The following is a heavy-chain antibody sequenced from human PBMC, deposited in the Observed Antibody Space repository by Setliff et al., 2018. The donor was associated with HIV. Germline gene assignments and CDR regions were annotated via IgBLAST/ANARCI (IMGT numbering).Heavy chain of an antibody. V-gene: IGHV4-38-2*02. CDR2: IYHAGNT. D-gene: IGHD4-17*01. CDR1: GYSISSDYY. Sequence: SETLSLTCTVTGYSISSDYYWAWIRQPPGKGLEWIGYIYHAGNTYYNPSLKSRVTISVDTSKNQISLRLNSLTAADTAVYYCARGTTLNVVPDAFDIWGQGTMVTVSS. J-gene: IGHJ3*02. CDR3: ARGTTLNVVPDAFDI.